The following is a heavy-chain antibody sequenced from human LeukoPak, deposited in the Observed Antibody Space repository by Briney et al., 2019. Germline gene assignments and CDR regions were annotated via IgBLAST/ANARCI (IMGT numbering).Heavy chain of an antibody. CDR2: ISSSSSYI. V-gene: IGHV3-21*01. CDR1: GFTLSTYW. CDR3: ARLVRSPVLESTEFDY. J-gene: IGHJ4*02. Sequence: PGGSLRLSCAASGFTLSTYWMSWVRQAPGKGLEWVSSISSSSSYIYYADSVKGRFTISRDNAKNSLYLQMNSLRAEDTAVYYCARLVRSPVLESTEFDYWGQGTLVTVSS.